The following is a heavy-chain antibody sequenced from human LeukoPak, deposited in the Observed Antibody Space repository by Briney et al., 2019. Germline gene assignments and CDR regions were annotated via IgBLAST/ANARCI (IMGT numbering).Heavy chain of an antibody. D-gene: IGHD3-10*01. V-gene: IGHV1-69*13. J-gene: IGHJ4*02. CDR2: IIPVFGTP. CDR1: GGTFSSYD. CDR3: ARDRRDYYGSGSFFDY. Sequence: SVKVSCKASGGTFSSYDISWVRQAPGQGLEWMGGIIPVFGTPNYAQKFQGRVSITADESTSTAYMELSSLRSEDTAVYYCARDRRDYYGSGSFFDYWGQGTLVTVSS.